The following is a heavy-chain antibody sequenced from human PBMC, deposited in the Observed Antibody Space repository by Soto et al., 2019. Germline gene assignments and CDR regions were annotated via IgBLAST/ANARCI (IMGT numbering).Heavy chain of an antibody. CDR3: VRGVEFDYGDCGYFQH. CDR1: GFTYIDNW. J-gene: IGHJ1*01. CDR2: IKHQGTEK. Sequence: EVQLVESGGGLVQPGGSLRLSCVASGFTYIDNWMRRVRQAPGKGLEWVANIKHQGTEKYYVDSVKGRFTISRDNTANSLYLLMNILRAEDTAMYYCVRGVEFDYGDCGYFQHWGQGTLVTVSS. D-gene: IGHD4-17*01. V-gene: IGHV3-7*01.